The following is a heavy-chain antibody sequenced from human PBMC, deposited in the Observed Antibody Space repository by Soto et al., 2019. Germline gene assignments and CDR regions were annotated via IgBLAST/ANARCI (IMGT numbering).Heavy chain of an antibody. CDR2: ISLYSDGT. D-gene: IGHD2-2*01. J-gene: IGHJ5*02. CDR1: GYTFSNYG. CDR3: ARVVPGAEAWFDP. V-gene: IGHV1-18*01. Sequence: EASVKVSCKTSGYTFSNYGITWLRQAPGRPLEWLGWISLYSDGTNYAQKFQGRVSMTTDTSTTTAYMELRSLRSDDTAVYYCARVVPGAEAWFDPWGQGTLVTVSS.